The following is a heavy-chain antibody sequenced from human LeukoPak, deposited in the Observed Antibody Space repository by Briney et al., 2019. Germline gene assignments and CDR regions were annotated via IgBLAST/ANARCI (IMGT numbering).Heavy chain of an antibody. CDR1: GFTFSSYA. D-gene: IGHD6-13*01. Sequence: GRSLRLSCAASGFTFSSYAMHWVRQAPGKGLEWVAVISYDGSNKYYADSVKGRFTISRDNSKNTLYLQMNSLRAEDTAVYYCARESYSSVGAFDIWGQGTMVTVSS. CDR3: ARESYSSVGAFDI. V-gene: IGHV3-30-3*01. CDR2: ISYDGSNK. J-gene: IGHJ3*02.